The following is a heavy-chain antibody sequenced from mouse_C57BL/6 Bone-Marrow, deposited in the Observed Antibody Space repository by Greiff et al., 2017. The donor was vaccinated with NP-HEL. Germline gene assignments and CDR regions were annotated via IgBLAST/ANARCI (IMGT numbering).Heavy chain of an antibody. CDR3: ASPYDYDVAWFAY. J-gene: IGHJ3*01. D-gene: IGHD2-4*01. V-gene: IGHV5-6*02. Sequence: EVMLVESGGDGGKTGGSLKLSCAASGFTFSSYGMFWVGQTLDKSREGGGRGSMGGSYTYYPASVKGRFTISRDNAKNTLYLQMSSLKSEGTAMYYCASPYDYDVAWFAYWGQGTLVTVSA. CDR2: GSMGGSYT. CDR1: GFTFSSYG.